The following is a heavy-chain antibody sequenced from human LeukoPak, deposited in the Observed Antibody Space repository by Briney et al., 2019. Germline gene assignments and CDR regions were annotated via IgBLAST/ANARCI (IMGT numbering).Heavy chain of an antibody. Sequence: ASVKVSCKASGGTFSSYAISWVRQAPGQGLEWMGRIIPILGIANYAQKFQGRVTITADKSTSTAYMELSSLRSEDTAVYYCARDLHEPENGMDVWGQGTTVTVSS. V-gene: IGHV1-69*04. J-gene: IGHJ6*02. CDR3: ARDLHEPENGMDV. CDR1: GGTFSSYA. CDR2: IIPILGIA.